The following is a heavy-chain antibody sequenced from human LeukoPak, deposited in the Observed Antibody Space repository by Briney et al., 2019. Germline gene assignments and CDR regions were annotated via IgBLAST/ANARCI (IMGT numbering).Heavy chain of an antibody. J-gene: IGHJ4*02. CDR3: ARDWDYNFWSNYDH. D-gene: IGHD3-3*01. Sequence: GGSLRLSCVTSGFNFNQYGMHWVRQAPGKGLEWVSYIRYDGSDKHYADSVKGRFTISRDDSKNTLYLQMSSLRAEDTAVYYCARDWDYNFWSNYDHWGQGNLVTVS. CDR2: IRYDGSDK. V-gene: IGHV3-30*02. CDR1: GFNFNQYG.